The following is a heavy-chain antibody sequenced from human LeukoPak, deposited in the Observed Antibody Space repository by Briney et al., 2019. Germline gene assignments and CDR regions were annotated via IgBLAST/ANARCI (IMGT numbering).Heavy chain of an antibody. J-gene: IGHJ3*02. CDR2: IYYSGST. D-gene: IGHD3-10*01. CDR3: ARDRVGAAYYYGSGGHAFDI. CDR1: GGSISGYY. V-gene: IGHV4-59*01. Sequence: KPSETLSLTCTVSGGSISGYYWSWIRQPPGKGLEWIGYIYYSGSTNYNPSLKSRVTISVDTSKNQFSLKLSSVTAADTAVYYCARDRVGAAYYYGSGGHAFDIWGQGTMVTVSS.